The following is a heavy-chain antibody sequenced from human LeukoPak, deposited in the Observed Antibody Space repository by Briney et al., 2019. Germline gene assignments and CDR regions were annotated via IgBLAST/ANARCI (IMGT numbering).Heavy chain of an antibody. Sequence: GGPLRLSCRVSGFTFNNYWMPWVRQAPGKGLLWVSRMNNDGRVITYADSVKGRFTISRDNSKNTLYLQMNSLRAEDTAVYYCASMVRGVIIRGFFDYWGQGTLVTVSS. V-gene: IGHV3-74*01. CDR1: GFTFNNYW. D-gene: IGHD3-10*01. J-gene: IGHJ4*02. CDR2: MNNDGRVI. CDR3: ASMVRGVIIRGFFDY.